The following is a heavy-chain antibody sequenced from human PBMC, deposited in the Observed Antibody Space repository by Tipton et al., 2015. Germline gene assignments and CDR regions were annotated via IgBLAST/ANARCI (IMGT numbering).Heavy chain of an antibody. J-gene: IGHJ4*02. V-gene: IGHV4-59*01. D-gene: IGHD4-23*01. CDR1: GGSIDSYY. CDR3: ARARGRHGGLFDS. CDR2: IQYSGGT. Sequence: TLSLTCAVSGGSIDSYYWSWIRQPPGKELQWIGFIQYSGGTNYNPSLEGRVSMSVDTSKTQFSLEMRSVTATDTAVYYCARARGRHGGLFDSWGQGTLVTVSS.